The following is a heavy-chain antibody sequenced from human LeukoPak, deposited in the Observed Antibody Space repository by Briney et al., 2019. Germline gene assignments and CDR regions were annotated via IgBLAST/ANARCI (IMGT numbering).Heavy chain of an antibody. CDR1: GFTFSSYA. CDR3: ARDSWADTETNYYYYYMDV. CDR2: ISGSGGST. Sequence: GGSLRLSCAASGFTFSSYAMSWVRQAPGKGLEWVSAISGSGGSTYYADSVKGRFTISRDNSKNTLYLQMNSLRAEDTAVYYCARDSWADTETNYYYYYMDVWGKGTTVTISS. D-gene: IGHD5-18*01. J-gene: IGHJ6*03. V-gene: IGHV3-23*01.